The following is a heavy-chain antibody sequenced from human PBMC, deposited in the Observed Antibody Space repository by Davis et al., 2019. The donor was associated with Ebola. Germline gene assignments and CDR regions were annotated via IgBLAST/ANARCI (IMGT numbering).Heavy chain of an antibody. CDR1: GFTFSNYA. D-gene: IGHD2-2*01. CDR2: ISGNGGSI. V-gene: IGHV3-23*01. CDR3: ARDGEEIVVVPAATDYYYGMDV. Sequence: GESLKISCAASGFTFSNYAMGWVRQAPGKGLEWVSGISGNGGSINYADSVKGRFTISRDNSKNTLFLQMNSLRFEDTDAYYCARDGEEIVVVPAATDYYYGMDVWGQGTTVTVSS. J-gene: IGHJ6*02.